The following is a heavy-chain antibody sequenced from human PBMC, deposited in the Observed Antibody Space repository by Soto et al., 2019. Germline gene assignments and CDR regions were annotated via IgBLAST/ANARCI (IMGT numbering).Heavy chain of an antibody. CDR1: GFTFSSYA. CDR3: AKRRGAGVHFDY. Sequence: DVQLLEAGGGLVQPEGSLRLSCAASGFTFSSYAMGWVRQGPGKGLEWVAVVSIGGSTHYADSVRGRFTISRDNSKNTLSLQMNSLTSEDTAVYFCAKRRGAGVHFDYWGQGAVVTVSS. CDR2: VSIGGST. D-gene: IGHD2-15*01. J-gene: IGHJ4*02. V-gene: IGHV3-23*01.